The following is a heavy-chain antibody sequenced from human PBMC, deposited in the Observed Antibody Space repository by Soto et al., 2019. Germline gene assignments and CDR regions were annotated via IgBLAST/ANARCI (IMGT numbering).Heavy chain of an antibody. J-gene: IGHJ6*02. D-gene: IGHD3-9*01. CDR1: GGTFSSYA. Sequence: GASVKVSCNASGGTFSSYAISWVRQAPGQGLEWMGGIIPIFGTANYAQKFQGRVTITADESTSTAYMELSSLRSEDTAVYYCARATSRVYYDILTGPPRPYYYGIDVWGQGTTVTVSS. CDR3: ARATSRVYYDILTGPPRPYYYGIDV. V-gene: IGHV1-69*13. CDR2: IIPIFGTA.